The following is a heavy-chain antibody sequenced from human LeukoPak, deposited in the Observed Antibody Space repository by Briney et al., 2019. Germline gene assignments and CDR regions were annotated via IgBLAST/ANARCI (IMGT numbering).Heavy chain of an antibody. V-gene: IGHV1-2*02. Sequence: ASVKVSCKASGYTFTGYYMHWVRQAPRQGLEWMGWINPNSGGTNYAQKFQGRVTMTRDTSISTAYMELSRLRSDDTAVYYCARGKRIAAAGKGDWFDPWGQGTLVTVSS. J-gene: IGHJ5*02. CDR1: GYTFTGYY. CDR3: ARGKRIAAAGKGDWFDP. D-gene: IGHD6-13*01. CDR2: INPNSGGT.